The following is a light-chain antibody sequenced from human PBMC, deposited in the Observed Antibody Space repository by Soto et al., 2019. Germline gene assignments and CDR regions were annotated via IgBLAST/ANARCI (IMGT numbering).Light chain of an antibody. CDR3: QHTFTTPGT. CDR1: QIIGTY. CDR2: AAS. Sequence: DSKMTEYPYTVAVCGGDRVTNTCRASQIIGTYLNWYQQKSGKAPKLLIYAASNLQGGVPSRFSVSGSGTDFTLTISCLQPEDFATYYCQHTFTTPGTFAQGTKVDIK. V-gene: IGKV1-39*01. J-gene: IGKJ1*01.